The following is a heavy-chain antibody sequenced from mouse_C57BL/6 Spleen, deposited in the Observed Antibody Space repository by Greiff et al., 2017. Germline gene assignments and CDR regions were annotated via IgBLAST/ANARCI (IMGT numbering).Heavy chain of an antibody. Sequence: EVKLQESGPGLVKPSQSLSLTCSVTGYSITSGYYWNWFRQFPGNKLEWMGYISYDGSNNSNPSLKNRISITRDTSKNQFFLKLNSVTTEDTATYYCAREGNGSSYFAWFAYWGQGTLVTVSA. CDR1: GYSITSGYY. CDR3: AREGNGSSYFAWFAY. D-gene: IGHD1-1*01. V-gene: IGHV3-6*01. CDR2: ISYDGSN. J-gene: IGHJ3*01.